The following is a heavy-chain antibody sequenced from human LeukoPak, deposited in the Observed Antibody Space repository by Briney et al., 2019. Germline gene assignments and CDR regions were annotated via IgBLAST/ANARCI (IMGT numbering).Heavy chain of an antibody. V-gene: IGHV4-59*12. D-gene: IGHD6-6*01. J-gene: IGHJ2*01. CDR3: ARDGVSIAARRGYFDL. Sequence: SETLPLTCTVSGGSISTNYWSWIRQPPGKGLEWIGYIYYSGSTNYNPSLKSRVTISVDTSKKQFSLKLSSVTAADTAVYYCARDGVSIAARRGYFDLWSRGTLVTVSS. CDR1: GGSISTNY. CDR2: IYYSGST.